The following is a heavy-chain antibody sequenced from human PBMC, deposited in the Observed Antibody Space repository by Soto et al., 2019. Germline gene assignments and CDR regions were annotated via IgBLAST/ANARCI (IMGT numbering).Heavy chain of an antibody. CDR2: ISSSSTI. CDR3: ARDYRRNGMDV. Sequence: PGGSLRLSCAASGFTFSSYSMNWVRQAPGKGLEWVSYISSSSTIYYADSVKGRFTISRDNAKNSLYLQMNSLRDEDTAVYYCARDYRRNGMDVWGQGTTVTVSS. CDR1: GFTFSSYS. J-gene: IGHJ6*02. V-gene: IGHV3-48*02.